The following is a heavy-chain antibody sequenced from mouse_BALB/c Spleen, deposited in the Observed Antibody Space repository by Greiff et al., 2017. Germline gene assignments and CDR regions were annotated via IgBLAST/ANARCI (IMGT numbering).Heavy chain of an antibody. CDR3: ARDSSYLY. J-gene: IGHJ3*01. V-gene: IGHV3-6*02. D-gene: IGHD1-1*01. Sequence: EVKLEESGPGLVKPSQSLSLTCSVTGYSITSGYYWNWIRQFPGNKLEWMGYISYDGSNNYNPSLKNRISITRDTSKNQFFLKLNSVTTEDTATYYCARDSSYLYWGQGTLVTVS. CDR2: ISYDGSN. CDR1: GYSITSGYY.